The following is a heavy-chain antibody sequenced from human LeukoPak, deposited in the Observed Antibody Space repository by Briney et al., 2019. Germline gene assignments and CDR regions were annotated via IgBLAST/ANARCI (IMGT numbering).Heavy chain of an antibody. V-gene: IGHV3-30*03. Sequence: GGSLRLSCAASGFTFRSYDMHWVRQAPGKGLEWVAIISSDGSSKYYGDSVKGRFTISRDNSKDMLYLQMNSLRAEDTAVYYCARGGSCSSTSCYKSFDYWGQGILVTVSS. CDR2: ISSDGSSK. CDR1: GFTFRSYD. CDR3: ARGGSCSSTSCYKSFDY. D-gene: IGHD2-2*02. J-gene: IGHJ4*02.